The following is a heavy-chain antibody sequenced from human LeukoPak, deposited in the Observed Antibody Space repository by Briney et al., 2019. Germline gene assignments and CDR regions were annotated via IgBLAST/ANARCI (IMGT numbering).Heavy chain of an antibody. CDR2: IYYSGST. D-gene: IGHD3-22*01. CDR3: ARAMFLSRVYYYDSSGYYGDDAFDI. CDR1: GGSISSGDYY. J-gene: IGHJ3*02. Sequence: SETLSLTCTVSGGSISSGDYYWSWIRQPPGKGQEWIGYIYYSGSTNYNPSLKSRVTISVDTSKNQFSLKLSSVTAADTAVYYCARAMFLSRVYYYDSSGYYGDDAFDIWGQGTMVTVSS. V-gene: IGHV4-61*08.